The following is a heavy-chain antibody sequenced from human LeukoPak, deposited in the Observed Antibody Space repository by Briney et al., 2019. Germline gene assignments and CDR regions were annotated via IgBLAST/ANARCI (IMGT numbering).Heavy chain of an antibody. J-gene: IGHJ5*02. Sequence: PSETLSLTCAVYGGSFSGYYWSWIRQPPGKGLEWIGEINHSGSTNYNPSLKSRVTISVDTSKNQFSLKLSSVTAADTAVYYCARNTYYYDSSGYYPSWGQGTLVTVSS. V-gene: IGHV4-34*01. D-gene: IGHD3-22*01. CDR2: INHSGST. CDR1: GGSFSGYY. CDR3: ARNTYYYDSSGYYPS.